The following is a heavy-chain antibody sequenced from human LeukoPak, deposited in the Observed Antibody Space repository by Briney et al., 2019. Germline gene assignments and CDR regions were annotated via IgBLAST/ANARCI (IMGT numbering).Heavy chain of an antibody. V-gene: IGHV4-30-2*01. CDR1: GGSISSGGYY. J-gene: IGHJ6*02. CDR2: IYHSGST. D-gene: IGHD3-10*01. Sequence: SETLSLTCTVSGGSISSGGYYWSWIRQPPGKGLEWIGYIYHSGSTYYNPSLKSRVTISVDTSKNQFSLKLSSVTAADTAVYYCARHGPYYYGSGSHPPYYYGMDVWGQGTTVTVSS. CDR3: ARHGPYYYGSGSHPPYYYGMDV.